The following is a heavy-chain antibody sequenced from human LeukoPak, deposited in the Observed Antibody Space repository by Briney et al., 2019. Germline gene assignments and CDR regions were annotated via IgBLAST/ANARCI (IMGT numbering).Heavy chain of an antibody. CDR3: ARQVGYSYYYMDV. J-gene: IGHJ6*03. D-gene: IGHD1-26*01. CDR2: IYYSGSA. CDR1: GDSISSSSYY. V-gene: IGHV4-39*01. Sequence: SETLSLTCTVSGDSISSSSYYWGWIRQPPGKGLEWIGSIYYSGSAFYNPSLKSRVAISVDTSKNHFSLKLSSVTAADTAVYCCARQVGYSYYYMDVWGKGTTVTVSS.